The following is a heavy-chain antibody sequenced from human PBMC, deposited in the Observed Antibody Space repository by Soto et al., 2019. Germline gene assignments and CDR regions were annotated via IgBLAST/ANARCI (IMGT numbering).Heavy chain of an antibody. Sequence: QVQLVQSGAEVKKPGASVKVSCKASGYTFTSYAMHGVRQAPGQRLEWMGWINAGNGNTKYSQKFQGRVTITRDTSASTAYMELSSLRSEDTAVYYCARDQASIVVVPAAMQGNWFDPWGQGTLVTVSS. J-gene: IGHJ5*02. D-gene: IGHD2-2*01. V-gene: IGHV1-3*01. CDR1: GYTFTSYA. CDR3: ARDQASIVVVPAAMQGNWFDP. CDR2: INAGNGNT.